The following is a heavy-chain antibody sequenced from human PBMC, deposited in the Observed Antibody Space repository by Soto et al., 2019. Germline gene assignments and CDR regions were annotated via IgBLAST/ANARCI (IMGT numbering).Heavy chain of an antibody. V-gene: IGHV3-30-3*01. D-gene: IGHD6-19*01. CDR1: GFTFSSYA. CDR3: ARGVVAGIGYYYYGMDV. Sequence: QVQLVESGGGVVQPGRSPRLSCAASGFTFSSYAMHWVRQAPGKGLEWVAVISYDGSNKYYADSVKGRFTISRDNSKNTLYLQMNSLRAEDTAVYYCARGVVAGIGYYYYGMDVWGQGTTVTVSS. CDR2: ISYDGSNK. J-gene: IGHJ6*02.